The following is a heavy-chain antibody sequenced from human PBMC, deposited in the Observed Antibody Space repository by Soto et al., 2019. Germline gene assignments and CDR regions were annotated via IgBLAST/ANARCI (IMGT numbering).Heavy chain of an antibody. CDR3: AREKGTNYGMSGWGFDY. D-gene: IGHD3-10*01. Sequence: GASVKVSCKASGGTFSSYAISWVRQAPGQGLEWMGGIIPIFGTANYAQKFQGRVTITADESTSTAYMELSSLRSEDTAVYYCAREKGTNYGMSGWGFDYWGQGTLVTVSS. CDR2: IIPIFGTA. J-gene: IGHJ4*02. V-gene: IGHV1-69*13. CDR1: GGTFSSYA.